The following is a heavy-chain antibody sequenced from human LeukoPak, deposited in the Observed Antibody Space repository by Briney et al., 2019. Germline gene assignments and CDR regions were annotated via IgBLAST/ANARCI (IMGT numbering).Heavy chain of an antibody. J-gene: IGHJ4*02. CDR2: IYPGDSDT. D-gene: IGHD6-19*01. CDR3: ARHRQQWLLADY. CDR1: GFAFTAHW. Sequence: GESLKISCQASGFAFTAHWIAWVRQMPGKGLEWMGIIYPGDSDTRYSPSLQGQVTISADKSISTAYLQWNSLKASDTAMYYCARHRQQWLLADYWGQETLVTVSS. V-gene: IGHV5-51*01.